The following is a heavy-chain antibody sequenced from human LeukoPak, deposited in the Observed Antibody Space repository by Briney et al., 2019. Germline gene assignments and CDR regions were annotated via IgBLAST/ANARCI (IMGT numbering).Heavy chain of an antibody. Sequence: SETLSLTCTVSGYSISSGYYWGWIRQPPGKGLEWIGSIYHSGSTYYNPSLKSRVTISVDTSKNQFSLKLSSVTAADTAVYYCARRGSSGYYVGYWGQGTLVTVSS. V-gene: IGHV4-38-2*02. CDR1: GYSISSGYY. J-gene: IGHJ4*02. CDR2: IYHSGST. CDR3: ARRGSSGYYVGY. D-gene: IGHD3-22*01.